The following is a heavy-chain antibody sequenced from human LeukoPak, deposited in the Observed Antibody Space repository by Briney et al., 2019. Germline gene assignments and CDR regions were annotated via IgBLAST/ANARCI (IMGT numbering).Heavy chain of an antibody. V-gene: IGHV3-48*04. Sequence: GGSLRLSCAASGFTFSSYNMNWVRQAPGKGLEWVSYISSSGSTIYYADSVKGRFTISRDNAKNSLYLQMNSLRVEDTAVYYCASRIVGTPDYFDYWGQGTLVTVSS. D-gene: IGHD1-26*01. J-gene: IGHJ4*02. CDR2: ISSSGSTI. CDR3: ASRIVGTPDYFDY. CDR1: GFTFSSYN.